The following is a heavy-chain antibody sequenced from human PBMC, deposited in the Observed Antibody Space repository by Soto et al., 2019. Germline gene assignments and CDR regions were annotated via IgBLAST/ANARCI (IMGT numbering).Heavy chain of an antibody. D-gene: IGHD4-17*01. Sequence: QDQLVQSGAEVKKPGSSVKVSCKAFGGPFSSPTFSWVRQAPGQGLEWMGRIIPALGTTTYAQKFQGRVTITADESVTTVYLELNSLRTEDTAVYYCARPDFGDYWYFDLWGRGTLVTVSS. J-gene: IGHJ2*01. V-gene: IGHV1-69*08. CDR2: IIPALGTT. CDR1: GGPFSSPT. CDR3: ARPDFGDYWYFDL.